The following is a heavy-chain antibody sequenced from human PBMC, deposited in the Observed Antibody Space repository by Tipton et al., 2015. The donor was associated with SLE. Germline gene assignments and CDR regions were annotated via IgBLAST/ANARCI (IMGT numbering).Heavy chain of an antibody. J-gene: IGHJ4*02. D-gene: IGHD6-19*01. V-gene: IGHV4-39*07. CDR3: ARTPGSGWQYYFDY. CDR2: VYHSGST. Sequence: TLSLTCTVSGGSIRTSSNFWAWIRQPPGKRPEWIGNVYHSGSTYYNPSLKRRVTILVETSKNQFSLKLSSVTAADTAVYFCARTPGSGWQYYFDYWGQGTLVTVSS. CDR1: GGSIRTSSNF.